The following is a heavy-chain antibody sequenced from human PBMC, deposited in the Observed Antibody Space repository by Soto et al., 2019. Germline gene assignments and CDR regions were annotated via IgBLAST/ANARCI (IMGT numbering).Heavy chain of an antibody. V-gene: IGHV3-11*06. D-gene: IGHD6-13*01. CDR1: GFTFSDYY. J-gene: IGHJ6*02. Sequence: GGSLRLSCAASGFTFSDYYMSWIRQAPGKGLEWVSYISSSSSYTNYADSVKGRFTISRDNAKNSLYLQINSLRAEDKAVYYCLAAAGTPYYYYGMDVWGQGTTVTVSS. CDR2: ISSSSSYT. CDR3: LAAAGTPYYYYGMDV.